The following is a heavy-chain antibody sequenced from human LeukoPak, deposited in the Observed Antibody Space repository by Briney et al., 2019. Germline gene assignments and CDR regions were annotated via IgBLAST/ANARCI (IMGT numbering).Heavy chain of an antibody. CDR1: GYTFTGYY. Sequence: ASVKVSCKASGYTFTGYYMHWVRQAPGQGLEWMGRINPNSGGTNYAQKFQGRVTITRDTSISTAYMELSRLRSDDTAVYYCARVPGGIVVVPSWGQGTLVTVSS. CDR3: ARVPGGIVVVPS. J-gene: IGHJ4*02. V-gene: IGHV1-2*06. CDR2: INPNSGGT. D-gene: IGHD2-2*01.